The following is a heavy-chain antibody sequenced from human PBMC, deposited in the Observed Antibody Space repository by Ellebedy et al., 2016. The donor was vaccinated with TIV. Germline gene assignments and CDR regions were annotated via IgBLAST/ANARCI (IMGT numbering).Heavy chain of an antibody. J-gene: IGHJ4*02. CDR3: AKDRGDYFDY. D-gene: IGHD3-10*01. CDR1: GFTFSSYA. Sequence: PGGSLRLSCAASGFTFSSYAMSWVRQPPGQGLELVSAISGSGGSTYYADSVKGRFTISRDNSKNTLYLQMNSRRAEDTAVYYCAKDRGDYFDYWGKGTLVTVSS. V-gene: IGHV3-23*01. CDR2: ISGSGGST.